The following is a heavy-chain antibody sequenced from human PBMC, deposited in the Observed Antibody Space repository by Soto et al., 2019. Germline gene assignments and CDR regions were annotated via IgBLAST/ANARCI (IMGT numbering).Heavy chain of an antibody. CDR1: EFTFSSYA. CDR3: AKVPTGEMATVFQAFDI. V-gene: IGHV3-23*01. D-gene: IGHD4-4*01. CDR2: ISHSAGST. J-gene: IGHJ3*02. Sequence: LRLSFVASEFTFSSYAMSWVRQAPGKGLEWVSSISHSAGSTYYADSVEGRFAVSRDNSKSTLYLQMNSLRDEDTAVYYCAKVPTGEMATVFQAFDIWGQGTMVTVSS.